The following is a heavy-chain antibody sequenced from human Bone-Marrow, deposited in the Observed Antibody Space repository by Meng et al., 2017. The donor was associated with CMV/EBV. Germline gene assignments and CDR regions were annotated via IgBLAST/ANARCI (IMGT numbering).Heavy chain of an antibody. D-gene: IGHD2-2*01. CDR2: IYYSGST. CDR3: ARGAGVVPAAKRGGGFDY. Sequence: SETLSLTCTVSGGSISSGDYYWSWIRQPPGKGLEWIGYIYYSGSTYYNPSLKSRVTISVDTSKNQFSLKLSSVTAADTAVYYCARGAGVVPAAKRGGGFDYWGQGTLVTVSS. V-gene: IGHV4-30-4*08. J-gene: IGHJ4*02. CDR1: GGSISSGDYY.